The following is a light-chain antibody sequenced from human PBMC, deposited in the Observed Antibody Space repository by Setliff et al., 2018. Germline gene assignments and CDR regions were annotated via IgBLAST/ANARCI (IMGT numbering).Light chain of an antibody. CDR1: SSDIGGTNY. J-gene: IGLJ1*01. V-gene: IGLV2-14*03. CDR3: CSYTNRATYV. Sequence: QSALTQPASVSGSLGQSITISCIGTSSDIGGTNYVSWYQQFPGEAPQLIXXXASDRPSGVSHRFSGSKSGNTASLTISGLQAEDEADYYCCSYTNRATYVFGTGTKGTV. CDR2: XAS.